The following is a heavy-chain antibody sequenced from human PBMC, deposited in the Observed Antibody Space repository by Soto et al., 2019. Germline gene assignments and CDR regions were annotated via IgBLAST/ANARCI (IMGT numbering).Heavy chain of an antibody. Sequence: SETLSLTCTVSGGSVSSGSYYWSWIRQPPGKGLEWIGYIYYSGSTNYNPSLKSRVTISVDTSKNQFSLKLSSVTAADTAVYYCARRVCSGGSCSLDYWGQGTLVTVSS. J-gene: IGHJ4*02. CDR1: GGSVSSGSYY. CDR3: ARRVCSGGSCSLDY. D-gene: IGHD2-15*01. CDR2: IYYSGST. V-gene: IGHV4-61*01.